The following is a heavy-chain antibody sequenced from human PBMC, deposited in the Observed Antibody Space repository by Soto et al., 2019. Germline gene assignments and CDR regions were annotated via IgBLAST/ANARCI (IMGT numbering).Heavy chain of an antibody. V-gene: IGHV4-31*03. CDR2: IYYSGST. D-gene: IGHD2-8*01. J-gene: IGHJ5*02. CDR3: ARACTNGNGGWFDP. CDR1: GGSISSGGHY. Sequence: QVQLQESGPGLVKPSQTLSLTCTVSGGSISSGGHYWSWIRQHPGKGLEWIGYIYYSGSTYYNPSLKSRVTISVDTSKNQFSLKLSSVTAADTAVYYCARACTNGNGGWFDPWGQGTLVTVSS.